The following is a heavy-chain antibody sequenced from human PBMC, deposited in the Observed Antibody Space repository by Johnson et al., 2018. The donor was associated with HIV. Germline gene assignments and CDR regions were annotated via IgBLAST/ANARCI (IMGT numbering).Heavy chain of an antibody. CDR3: AKPPSMGADAFDI. J-gene: IGHJ3*02. D-gene: IGHD3-16*01. CDR2: INSDGSST. Sequence: VQLVESGGGLVQPGGSLRLSCAASGFTFSHYWMHWVRQAPGKGLMWVSRINSDGSSTTYADSVKGRFTISRENAKNTLYLQMNSLRAEDTAVYYCAKPPSMGADAFDIWGQGTMVTVSS. CDR1: GFTFSHYW. V-gene: IGHV3-74*01.